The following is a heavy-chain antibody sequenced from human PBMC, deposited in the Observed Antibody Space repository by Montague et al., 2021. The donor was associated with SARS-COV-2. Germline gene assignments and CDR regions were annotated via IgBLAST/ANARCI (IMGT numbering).Heavy chain of an antibody. J-gene: IGHJ5*02. V-gene: IGHV3-49*04. CDR2: IRSERYGGTT. D-gene: IGHD6-19*01. CDR3: NLCPSGGWGWLDP. Sequence: SLKLSCATSGFTFHDYSMTWVRQAPGKGLEWVGFIRSERYGGTTDYAASVKGRFTISRDDSRGIAYLQMNSPKIEDTAMYYCNLCPSGGWGWLDPWGQGTLVTVSS. CDR1: GFTFHDYS.